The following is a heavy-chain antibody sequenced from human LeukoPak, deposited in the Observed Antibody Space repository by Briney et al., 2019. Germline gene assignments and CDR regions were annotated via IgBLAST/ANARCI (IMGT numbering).Heavy chain of an antibody. CDR3: ARLSRSDEYFQH. CDR2: IYYSGST. V-gene: IGHV4-39*01. J-gene: IGHJ1*01. CDR1: GFTFSSYW. Sequence: GSLRLSCAASGFTFSSYWMSWFRQPPGKGLEWIGSIYYSGSTYYNPSLKSRVTISVDTSKNQFSLKLSSVTAADTAVYYCARLSRSDEYFQHWGQGTLVTVSS.